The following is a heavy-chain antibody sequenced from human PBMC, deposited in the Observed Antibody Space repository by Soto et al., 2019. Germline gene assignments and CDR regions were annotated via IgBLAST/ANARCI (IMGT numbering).Heavy chain of an antibody. Sequence: LQLQESGPGLVKPSETLSLTCTVSNGSISSRYYWGWLRPTPGKGLEWIASIFYVGSTYYSPSLESRVPISVDTSNNQFSLRLNSVTAADTAVYYCARTAVATHWYFDLWGRGTLVT. V-gene: IGHV4-39*01. J-gene: IGHJ2*01. CDR1: NGSISSRYY. D-gene: IGHD6-19*01. CDR2: IFYVGST. CDR3: ARTAVATHWYFDL.